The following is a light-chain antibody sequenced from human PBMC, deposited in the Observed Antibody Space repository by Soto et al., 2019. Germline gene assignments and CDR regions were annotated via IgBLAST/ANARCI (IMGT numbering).Light chain of an antibody. CDR3: QQYNNWLLT. J-gene: IGKJ5*01. V-gene: IGKV3-15*01. CDR1: QSVSSN. CDR2: GAS. Sequence: EIVLTQSPGTLSLSPGERATLSCRASQSVSSNLAWYQQKPGQAPRLLIYGASTRATGIPARLSGSGSGTEFTLTISSLQSEDFAVYYCQQYNNWLLTFGQGTRLEI.